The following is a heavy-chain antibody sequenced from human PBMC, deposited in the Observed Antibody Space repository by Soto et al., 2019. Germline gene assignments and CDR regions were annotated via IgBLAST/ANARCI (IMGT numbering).Heavy chain of an antibody. J-gene: IGHJ5*02. V-gene: IGHV1-3*01. CDR3: ARAPDNIVGATRWFDP. CDR1: GYTFTSYA. D-gene: IGHD1-26*01. Sequence: ASVKVSCKASGYTFTSYAMHWVRQAPGQRLEWMGWINAGNGNTKYSQKFQGRVTITRDTSASTAYMELSSLRSEDTAVYYCARAPDNIVGATRWFDPWGQGTLVTVSS. CDR2: INAGNGNT.